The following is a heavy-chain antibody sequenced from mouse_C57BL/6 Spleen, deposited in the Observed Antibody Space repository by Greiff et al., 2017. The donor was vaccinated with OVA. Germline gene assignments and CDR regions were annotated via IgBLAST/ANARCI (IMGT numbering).Heavy chain of an antibody. V-gene: IGHV2-9-1*01. D-gene: IGHD2-4*01. CDR3: ARNGVYDYGNDTRFDY. J-gene: IGHJ2*01. Sequence: VKLMESGPGLVAPSQSLSITCTVSGFSLTSYAISWVRQPPGKGLEWLGVIWTGGGTNYNSALKSRLSISKDNSKSQVFLKMNSLQTDDTARYYCARNGVYDYGNDTRFDYWGQGTTLTVSS. CDR1: GFSLTSYA. CDR2: IWTGGGT.